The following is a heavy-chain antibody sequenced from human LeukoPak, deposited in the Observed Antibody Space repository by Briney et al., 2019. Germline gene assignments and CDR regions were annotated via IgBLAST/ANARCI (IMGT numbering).Heavy chain of an antibody. J-gene: IGHJ4*02. CDR3: ASTDTSQTYSSSSFGY. Sequence: SETLSLTCTVSGVSISSYYWSWIRQPAGKGLEWIGRIYTSGSTNYNPSLKSRVTMSVDTSKKQFSLKLSSVPAADTAVYYCASTDTSQTYSSSSFGYWGQGTLVTVSS. CDR1: GVSISSYY. V-gene: IGHV4-4*07. CDR2: IYTSGST. D-gene: IGHD6-13*01.